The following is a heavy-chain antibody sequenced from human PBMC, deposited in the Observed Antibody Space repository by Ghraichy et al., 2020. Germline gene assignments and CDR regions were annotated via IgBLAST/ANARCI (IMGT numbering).Heavy chain of an antibody. J-gene: IGHJ4*02. CDR1: GFTFSSYG. CDR3: ARCPYGDYEYYFDY. D-gene: IGHD4-17*01. CDR2: IWYDGSNK. V-gene: IGHV3-33*01. Sequence: GESLNISCAASGFTFSSYGMHWVRQAPGKGLEWVAVIWYDGSNKYYADSVKGRFTISRDNSKNTLYLQMNSLRAEDTAVYYCARCPYGDYEYYFDYWGQGTLVTVSS.